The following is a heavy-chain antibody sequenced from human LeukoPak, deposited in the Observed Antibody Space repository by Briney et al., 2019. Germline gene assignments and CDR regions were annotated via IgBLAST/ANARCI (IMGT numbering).Heavy chain of an antibody. CDR1: GGSFSGYY. CDR3: ARGEYSSGWYGRLYYFDY. CDR2: INHSGST. J-gene: IGHJ4*02. D-gene: IGHD6-19*01. V-gene: IGHV4-34*01. Sequence: SETLSLTCAVYGGSFSGYYWSWILQPPGKGLGWIGEINHSGSTNYNPSLKSRVTISVDTSKNQFSLKLSSVTAADTAVYYCARGEYSSGWYGRLYYFDYWGQGTLVTVSS.